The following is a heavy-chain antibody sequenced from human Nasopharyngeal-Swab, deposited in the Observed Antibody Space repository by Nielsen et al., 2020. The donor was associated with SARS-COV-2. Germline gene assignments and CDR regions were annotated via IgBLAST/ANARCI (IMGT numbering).Heavy chain of an antibody. CDR1: GFTSDVYA. CDR3: AKIQGYYYGMDV. J-gene: IGHJ6*02. CDR2: NSWNNGSI. V-gene: IGHV3-9*02. Sequence: SLKISCAASGFTSDVYAMHWVRQATGKGLEWVSGNSWNNGSIGYADSVKGRFTISRDNAKNSLYLQMNSLRAEDTALYYCAKIQGYYYGMDVWGQGTTVTVSS.